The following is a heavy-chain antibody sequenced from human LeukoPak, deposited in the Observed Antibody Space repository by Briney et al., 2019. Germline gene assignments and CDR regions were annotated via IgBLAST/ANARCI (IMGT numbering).Heavy chain of an antibody. Sequence: GGSLRLSCAASGFTFSSYWMNWVRQAPGKGLEWVSYISSSSSTIYYADSVKGRFTISRDNAKNSLYLQMNSLRAEDTAVYYCARDSSWFEFDYWGQGTLVTVSS. CDR1: GFTFSSYW. CDR2: ISSSSSTI. CDR3: ARDSSWFEFDY. J-gene: IGHJ4*02. D-gene: IGHD6-13*01. V-gene: IGHV3-48*04.